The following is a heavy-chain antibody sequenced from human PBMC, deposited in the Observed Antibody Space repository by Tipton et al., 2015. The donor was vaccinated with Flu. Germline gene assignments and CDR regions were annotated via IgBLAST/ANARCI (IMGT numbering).Heavy chain of an antibody. J-gene: IGHJ6*02. Sequence: GLVKPSETLSLTCVVYGGSFSGDYCSWIRQPPGKGLEWIGNIYYSGSTNYNPSLKSRVTISVDASKNQFSLRLNSVTAADTAVYYCASATTVATSGMDVWGQGTTVTVSS. CDR3: ASATTVATSGMDV. CDR2: IYYSGST. V-gene: IGHV4-59*01. D-gene: IGHD4-11*01. CDR1: GGSFSGDY.